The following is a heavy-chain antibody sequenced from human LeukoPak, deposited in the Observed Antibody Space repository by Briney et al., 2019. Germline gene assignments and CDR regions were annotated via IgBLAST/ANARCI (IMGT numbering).Heavy chain of an antibody. CDR2: IKQDGSEK. D-gene: IGHD6-13*01. Sequence: GGSLRLSCVASGFTVSTNYMSWVRQAPGKGLEWVANIKQDGSEKYYVDSVKGRFTISRDNAKNSLYLQMNSLRAEDTAVYYCARGGRVSAAGFDYWGQGTLVTVSS. CDR3: ARGGRVSAAGFDY. CDR1: GFTVSTNY. J-gene: IGHJ4*02. V-gene: IGHV3-7*01.